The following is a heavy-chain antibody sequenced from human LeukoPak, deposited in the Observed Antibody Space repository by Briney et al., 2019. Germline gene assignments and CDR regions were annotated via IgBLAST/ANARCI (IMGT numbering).Heavy chain of an antibody. D-gene: IGHD3-22*01. CDR1: GGSISSYY. Sequence: SETLSLTCTVSGGSISSYYWSWIRQPPGKGLEWVGYSYYTGRTYYNPSLKSRVTISIDTSKNQFSLKLTSVTAADSALYYCGSPMIVGGFRAFDIWGHGKMVTVSS. J-gene: IGHJ3*02. CDR2: SYYTGRT. CDR3: GSPMIVGGFRAFDI. V-gene: IGHV4-59*01.